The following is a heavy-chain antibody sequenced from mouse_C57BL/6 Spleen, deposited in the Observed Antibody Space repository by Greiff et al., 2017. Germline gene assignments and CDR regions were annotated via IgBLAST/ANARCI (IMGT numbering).Heavy chain of an antibody. Sequence: VKVVESDAELVKPGASVKISCKVSGYTFTDHTIHWMKQRPEQGLEWIGYIYPRDGSTKYNEKFKGKATLTADKSSSTAYMQLNSLTSEDSAVYFCARRFYDYAMDYWGQGTSVTVSS. D-gene: IGHD2-12*01. V-gene: IGHV1-78*01. CDR1: GYTFTDHT. CDR3: ARRFYDYAMDY. CDR2: IYPRDGST. J-gene: IGHJ4*01.